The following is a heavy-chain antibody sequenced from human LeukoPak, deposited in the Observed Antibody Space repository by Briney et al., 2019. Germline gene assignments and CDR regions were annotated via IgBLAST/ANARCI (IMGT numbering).Heavy chain of an antibody. CDR3: AIDFRDMVRGVIITFGLDY. CDR1: GYTFTSYY. Sequence: ASVKVSCKASGYTFTSYYMHWVRQAPGQGLEWMGIINPSGGSTSYAQKFQGRVTMTRDTSTSTVYMELSSLRSEDTAVYYCAIDFRDMVRGVIITFGLDYWGQGTLVTVSS. J-gene: IGHJ4*02. V-gene: IGHV1-46*01. CDR2: INPSGGST. D-gene: IGHD3-10*01.